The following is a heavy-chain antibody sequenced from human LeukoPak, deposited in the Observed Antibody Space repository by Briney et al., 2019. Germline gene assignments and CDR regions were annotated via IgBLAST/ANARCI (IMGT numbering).Heavy chain of an antibody. Sequence: GGSLRLSCEGSAFIFSGHWMNWVRQAPGKGLEWVGRSKSKRDGGTVDYAAPVKGRFTISRDDSKNTLYLQMTSLKTEDTAVYYCTAGPGGDTYFDSWAQGTQVTVSS. J-gene: IGHJ4*02. CDR3: TAGPGGDTYFDS. CDR1: AFIFSGHW. V-gene: IGHV3-15*07. D-gene: IGHD3-16*01. CDR2: SKSKRDGGTV.